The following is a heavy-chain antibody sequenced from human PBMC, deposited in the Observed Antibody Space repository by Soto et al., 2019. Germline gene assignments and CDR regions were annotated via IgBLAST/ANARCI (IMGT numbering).Heavy chain of an antibody. Sequence: VQLAESGGGLAQPGGSLRLSCAASGFTLSGYAMDWVRQAPGKGLEYVSGISSNGVGTYYANSVQGRFTISRDNSKNTVYLQMGSLRPEDMAVYYCARRARPDFYYMDVWGKGTTVTVPS. CDR3: ARRARPDFYYMDV. CDR1: GFTLSGYA. J-gene: IGHJ6*03. D-gene: IGHD6-6*01. CDR2: ISSNGVGT. V-gene: IGHV3-64*01.